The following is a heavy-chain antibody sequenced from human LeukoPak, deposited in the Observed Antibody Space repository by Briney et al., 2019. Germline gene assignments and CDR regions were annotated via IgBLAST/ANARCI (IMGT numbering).Heavy chain of an antibody. J-gene: IGHJ4*02. CDR2: TSSDLNVK. V-gene: IGHV3-30-3*01. CDR1: GFTFRNCV. Sequence: GGSLRLSCAASGFTFRNCVIHWVRQAPGKGLEWVAVTSSDLNVKLYADSVKGRFTISRDNSRSTLYLQMNSLRPEDTAIYYCAREGYYGSGSPPSLYFDYWGQGTLVTVSS. CDR3: AREGYYGSGSPPSLYFDY. D-gene: IGHD3-10*01.